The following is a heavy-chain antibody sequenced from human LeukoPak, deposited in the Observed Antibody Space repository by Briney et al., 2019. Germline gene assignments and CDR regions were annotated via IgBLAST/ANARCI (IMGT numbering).Heavy chain of an antibody. J-gene: IGHJ4*02. Sequence: PGGSLRLSCAAFGFTFGNYWMSRVRQAPGKGLEWLANIRHDGSEKYYVDSVKGRFTISRDNAKNSLYLQMNNLRAEDTATYYCARMSGSYPFDNWGQGTLVTVS. CDR1: GFTFGNYW. D-gene: IGHD1-26*01. CDR2: IRHDGSEK. CDR3: ARMSGSYPFDN. V-gene: IGHV3-7*01.